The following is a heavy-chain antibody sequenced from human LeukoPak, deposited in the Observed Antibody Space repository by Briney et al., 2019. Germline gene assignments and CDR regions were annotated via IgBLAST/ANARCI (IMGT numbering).Heavy chain of an antibody. CDR3: ATDGAGFDT. V-gene: IGHV3-11*01. J-gene: IGHJ5*02. Sequence: GGSLRLSCAASGFTVNNEYMYWVRQAPGKGLEWLSYINIGGINTHYADSVKGRFTISRDNAKKSLYLEMNNLRAEDTAVYYCATDGAGFDTWGRGVLVTVSS. CDR1: GFTVNNEY. CDR2: INIGGINT.